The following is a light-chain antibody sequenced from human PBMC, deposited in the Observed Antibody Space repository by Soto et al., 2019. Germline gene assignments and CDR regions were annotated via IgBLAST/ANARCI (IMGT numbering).Light chain of an antibody. Sequence: EVVLTQSPATLSLSPGERATLSCRASQSVNVNLAWHQQKPGQAPRLLTYGASTRAAGVPARFTGSGSGTEFTLTISSLQSDDFAVYYCQQYNHWPPYTFGQGTKLEIK. CDR1: QSVNVN. J-gene: IGKJ2*01. V-gene: IGKV3-15*01. CDR3: QQYNHWPPYT. CDR2: GAS.